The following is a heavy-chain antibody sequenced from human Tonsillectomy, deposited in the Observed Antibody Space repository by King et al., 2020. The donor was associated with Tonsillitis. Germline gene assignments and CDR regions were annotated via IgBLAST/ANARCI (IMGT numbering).Heavy chain of an antibody. CDR2: ISVYNDNT. V-gene: IGHV1-18*01. Sequence: QLVQSGAEVKKPGASVKVSCKTSGYTFINYGFSLVRQAPGQGLEWMGWISVYNDNTNYAQKYRGRVTMTTDTATSTAYMELRGLRSDDTAVYFCARGVSEYADYWGQGTLVTV. CDR1: GYTFINYG. J-gene: IGHJ4*02. CDR3: ARGVSEYADY. D-gene: IGHD2-8*01.